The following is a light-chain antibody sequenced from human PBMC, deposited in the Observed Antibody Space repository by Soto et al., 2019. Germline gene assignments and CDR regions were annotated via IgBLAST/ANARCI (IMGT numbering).Light chain of an antibody. CDR1: QGISNY. CDR2: AAS. J-gene: IGKJ1*01. V-gene: IGKV1-27*01. CDR3: QKYNNYPRT. Sequence: DIQMTQSPSSLSASVGDTVTITCRASQGISNYLAWYQQKPGQVPNLLIYAASTLHSGVPSRFSGSGSGTDFTLTISRLRPEDVATYYCQKYNNYPRTFGQGTKVEI.